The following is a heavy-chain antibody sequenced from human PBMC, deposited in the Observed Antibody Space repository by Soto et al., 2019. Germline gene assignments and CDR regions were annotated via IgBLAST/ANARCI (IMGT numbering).Heavy chain of an antibody. Sequence: QPGGSLRLSCAASGFTFSNYAMSWVRQAPGKGLEWVSAISGSGVSTYYADSVKGRFTISRDNSKNTLYLQMNSLRAEDTAVYYCANLPSSGYYYVDYRGQGTLVTVPS. D-gene: IGHD3-22*01. CDR2: ISGSGVST. V-gene: IGHV3-23*01. J-gene: IGHJ4*02. CDR3: ANLPSSGYYYVDY. CDR1: GFTFSNYA.